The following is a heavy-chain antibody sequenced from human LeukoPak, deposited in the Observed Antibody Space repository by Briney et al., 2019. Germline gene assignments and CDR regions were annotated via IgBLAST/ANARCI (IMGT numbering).Heavy chain of an antibody. D-gene: IGHD6-6*01. CDR3: ARDPLEYPSSFAGGDDAFDI. J-gene: IGHJ3*02. CDR1: GGSISSYY. CDR2: IYTSGST. Sequence: SSETLSLTCTVSGGSISSYYWSWIRQPAGKGLEWIGRIYTSGSTNYNPSLKSRVTMSVDTSKNQFSLKLSSVTAADTAVYYCARDPLEYPSSFAGGDDAFDIWGQGTMVTVSS. V-gene: IGHV4-4*07.